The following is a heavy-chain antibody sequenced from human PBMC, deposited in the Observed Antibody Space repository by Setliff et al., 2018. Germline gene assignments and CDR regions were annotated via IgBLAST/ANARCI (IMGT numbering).Heavy chain of an antibody. CDR3: AKTRVTMVWGVPTYYFDY. V-gene: IGHV3-23*01. CDR2: ISASGRTT. J-gene: IGHJ4*02. CDR1: RFTFSNYA. D-gene: IGHD3-10*01. Sequence: LRLSCAASRFTFSNYAMSWVRQAPGKGLEWVSAISASGRTTYSADSVKGRFTISRDNSKNTLFLQMNSLRVEDTAVYYCAKTRVTMVWGVPTYYFDYWGQGTLVTVSS.